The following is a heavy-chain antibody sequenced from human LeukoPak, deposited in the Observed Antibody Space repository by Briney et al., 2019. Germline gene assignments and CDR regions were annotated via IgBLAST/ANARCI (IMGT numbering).Heavy chain of an antibody. V-gene: IGHV3-7*01. CDR1: GFTFSSYW. Sequence: SGGSLRLSCAASGFTFSSYWMSWVRQAPGKGLEWVANIKQDGSEKYYVDSVKGRFTISRDNAKNSLYLQMNSLRAEDTAVYYCARDSSHVDTAFDYYYYGMDVWGQGTTVTVSS. CDR2: IKQDGSEK. D-gene: IGHD5-18*01. J-gene: IGHJ6*02. CDR3: ARDSSHVDTAFDYYYYGMDV.